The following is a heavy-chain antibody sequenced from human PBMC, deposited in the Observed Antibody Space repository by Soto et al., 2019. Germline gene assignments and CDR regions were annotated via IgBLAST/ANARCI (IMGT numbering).Heavy chain of an antibody. D-gene: IGHD3-3*01. V-gene: IGHV1-46*01. CDR3: ARAGDVLRFLDSCDY. Sequence: QVQLVQSGAEVRKPGASVKVSCKASGYTFTRHYIHWVRQAPGQGLEWMGMINPSGGTTRYAQKFQGRVAGTRDTCTTTAYMELSRLKSKDTAAYYCARAGDVLRFLDSCDYWGQGTLVTVSS. CDR1: GYTFTRHY. J-gene: IGHJ4*02. CDR2: INPSGGTT.